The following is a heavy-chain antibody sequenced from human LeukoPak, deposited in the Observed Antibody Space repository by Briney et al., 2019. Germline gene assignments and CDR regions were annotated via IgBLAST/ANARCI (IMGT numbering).Heavy chain of an antibody. V-gene: IGHV1-2*02. J-gene: IGHJ4*02. Sequence: ASVKISCKTSGYTFTGNFMHWVRQAPGQGPEWMGWINPNNGDTNYAQKFQGRVTITADESTSTAYMELSSLRSEDTAVYYCAREQQLVRYSFDWGQGTLVTVSS. CDR3: AREQQLVRYSFD. D-gene: IGHD6-13*01. CDR2: INPNNGDT. CDR1: GYTFTGNF.